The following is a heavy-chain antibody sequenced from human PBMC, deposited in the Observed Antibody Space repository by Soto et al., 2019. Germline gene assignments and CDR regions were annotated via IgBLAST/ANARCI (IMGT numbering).Heavy chain of an antibody. CDR1: GASISSSY. Sequence: SETLSLTCTVSGASISSSYLSWIRQSPGKGLEWIGYVYYSGSTNYNPSLKSRVTISVDTSKNQFSLKLSSVTAADTAVYYCARGYYDSRGQSNTFDIWGQGTMVTV. CDR3: ARGYYDSRGQSNTFDI. CDR2: VYYSGST. V-gene: IGHV4-59*01. J-gene: IGHJ3*02. D-gene: IGHD3-22*01.